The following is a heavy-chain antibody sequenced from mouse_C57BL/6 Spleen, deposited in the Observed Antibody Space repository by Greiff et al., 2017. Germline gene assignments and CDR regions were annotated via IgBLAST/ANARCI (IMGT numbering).Heavy chain of an antibody. CDR1: GFTFSDYG. CDR2: ISSGSSTI. D-gene: IGHD1-1*01. V-gene: IGHV5-17*01. J-gene: IGHJ1*03. Sequence: VQLKESGGGLVKPGGSLKLSCAASGFTFSDYGMHWVRQAPEKGLGWVAYISSGSSTIYYADTVKGRFTISRDNAKNTLFLQMTSLRSEDTAMYYCARDYGSSHWYFDVWGTGTTVTVSS. CDR3: ARDYGSSHWYFDV.